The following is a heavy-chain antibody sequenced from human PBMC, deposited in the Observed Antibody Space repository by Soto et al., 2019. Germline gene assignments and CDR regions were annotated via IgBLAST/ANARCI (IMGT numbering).Heavy chain of an antibody. CDR1: GYSISSGYY. J-gene: IGHJ5*02. D-gene: IGHD6-19*01. CDR2: IYHSGST. V-gene: IGHV4-38-2*01. CDR3: ARVAGSGWYDA. Sequence: PSETLSLTCAVSGYSISSGYYWGWIRQPPGKGLEWIGSIYHSGSTYYNPSLKSRVTISLDLSKNQFSLNLNSVTAADTAVYYCARVAGSGWYDAWGQGTLVTVSS.